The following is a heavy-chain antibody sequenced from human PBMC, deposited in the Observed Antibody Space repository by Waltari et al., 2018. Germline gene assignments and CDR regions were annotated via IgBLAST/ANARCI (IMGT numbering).Heavy chain of an antibody. CDR3: ARDSDRSIAARPQWFDP. CDR1: GYTFTGYY. J-gene: IGHJ5*02. Sequence: QVQLVQSGAEVKKPGASVKVSCKASGYTFTGYYMHWVRQAPGQGLEWMGRINPNSGGTNYAQKFQGRVTMTRDTSISTAYMELSRLRSDDTAVYYCARDSDRSIAARPQWFDPWGQGTLVTVSS. CDR2: INPNSGGT. V-gene: IGHV1-2*06. D-gene: IGHD6-6*01.